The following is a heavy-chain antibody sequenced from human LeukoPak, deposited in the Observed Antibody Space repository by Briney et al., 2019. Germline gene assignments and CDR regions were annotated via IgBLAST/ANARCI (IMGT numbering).Heavy chain of an antibody. D-gene: IGHD4-17*01. J-gene: IGHJ6*02. Sequence: SGGSLRLSCAASGFTFTWYGIHWVRQAPGKGLEWVAVIWYDGSKKYYADSVKGRFTISRDNSKNTLYLQMNSLRAEDTAVYYCARDGTTTPRGYGMDVWGQGTTVTVSS. V-gene: IGHV3-33*01. CDR3: ARDGTTTPRGYGMDV. CDR1: GFTFTWYG. CDR2: IWYDGSKK.